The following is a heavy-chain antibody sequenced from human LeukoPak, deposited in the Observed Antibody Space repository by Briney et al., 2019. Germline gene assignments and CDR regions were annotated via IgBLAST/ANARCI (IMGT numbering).Heavy chain of an antibody. Sequence: SVKVSCKASGYTFTDYYMHWVRQAPGQGLEWMGGIIPIFGTANYAQKFQGRVTITADESTSTAYMELSSLRSEDTAVYYCARIDIATYDAFDIWGQGTMVTVSS. D-gene: IGHD5-12*01. CDR3: ARIDIATYDAFDI. J-gene: IGHJ3*02. V-gene: IGHV1-69*13. CDR2: IIPIFGTA. CDR1: GYTFTDYY.